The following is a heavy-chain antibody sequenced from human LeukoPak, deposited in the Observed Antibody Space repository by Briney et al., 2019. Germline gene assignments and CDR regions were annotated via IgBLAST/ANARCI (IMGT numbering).Heavy chain of an antibody. V-gene: IGHV5-51*01. D-gene: IGHD3-10*01. CDR1: GYSFTSYW. CDR2: IYPGDSDT. Sequence: PGGSLKISCKGSGYSFTSYWIGWVRQMPGKGLEWMGIIYPGDSDTRYSPSFQGQVTISADKSISTSHLQWSSLKASDTAMYYCASQGLQFGDGTFDYWGQGTLVTVSP. CDR3: ASQGLQFGDGTFDY. J-gene: IGHJ4*02.